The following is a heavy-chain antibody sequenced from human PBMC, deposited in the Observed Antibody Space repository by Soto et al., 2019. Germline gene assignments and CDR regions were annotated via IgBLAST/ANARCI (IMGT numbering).Heavy chain of an antibody. CDR3: ARRAGIAYYYGMDV. D-gene: IGHD6-13*01. CDR1: GYTFTSYD. Sequence: QVQLVQSGAEVKKPGASVKVSCKASGYTFTSYDINWVRQATGQGLEWMGWMNPNSGNTGYAQKFQGRATMTRNTSISTAYMELSSLRSEDTAVYYCARRAGIAYYYGMDVWGQGTTVTVSS. J-gene: IGHJ6*02. V-gene: IGHV1-8*01. CDR2: MNPNSGNT.